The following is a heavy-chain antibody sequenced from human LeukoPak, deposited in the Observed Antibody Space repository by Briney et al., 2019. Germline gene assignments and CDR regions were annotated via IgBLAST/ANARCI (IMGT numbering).Heavy chain of an antibody. V-gene: IGHV4-39*07. CDR1: GGSISSSSYY. CDR2: IYYSGST. Sequence: SETLSLTCTVSGGSISSSSYYWGWIRQPPGKGLEWIGSIYYSGSTYYNPSLKSRVTISVDTSKNQFSLKLSSVTAADTAVYYCAGWPILTGYYKIEVWGQGTLVTVSS. CDR3: AGWPILTGYYKIEV. D-gene: IGHD3-9*01. J-gene: IGHJ4*02.